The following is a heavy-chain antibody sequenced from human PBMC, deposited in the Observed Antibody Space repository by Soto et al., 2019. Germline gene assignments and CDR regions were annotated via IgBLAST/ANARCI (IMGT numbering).Heavy chain of an antibody. CDR2: IIPIFDTA. J-gene: IGHJ6*02. D-gene: IGHD5-12*01. V-gene: IGHV1-69*13. Sequence: SVKVSCKASGGTFSSYAISWVRQAPGQGLEWMGGIIPIFDTANYAQKFQGRVTITADESTTTAYMELSSLRFDDTALYYCARDRNIMTTPGNYFYYGMDVWGQGTTVTVSS. CDR3: ARDRNIMTTPGNYFYYGMDV. CDR1: GGTFSSYA.